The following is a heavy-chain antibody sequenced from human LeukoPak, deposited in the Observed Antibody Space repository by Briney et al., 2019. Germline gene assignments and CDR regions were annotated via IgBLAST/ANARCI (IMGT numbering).Heavy chain of an antibody. V-gene: IGHV3-30*04. CDR1: GFTFHNFA. Sequence: PGGSLRLSCVASGFTFHNFAMHWVRQAPGKGLEWVAVISNDERNKYYTDSGKGRFTISRDNSKNTVYLQMNSLRTEDTAVYYCARPSPPGDGYNPCDYWGPGALVIVSS. CDR2: ISNDERNK. D-gene: IGHD5-24*01. J-gene: IGHJ4*02. CDR3: ARPSPPGDGYNPCDY.